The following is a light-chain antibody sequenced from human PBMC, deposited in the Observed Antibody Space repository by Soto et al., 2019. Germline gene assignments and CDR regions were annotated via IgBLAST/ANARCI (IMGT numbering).Light chain of an antibody. J-gene: IGLJ2*01. CDR3: SSYAGSNNVL. V-gene: IGLV2-8*01. Sequence: QSALTQPPSASGSPGQSVTISCTGTSSDVGGYKYVSWYQQNPGKAPKLMIYEVSKRPSGVPDRFSGSKSGNTASLTVSGLQAEDEADYYCSSYAGSNNVLFGGGTQLTVL. CDR1: SSDVGGYKY. CDR2: EVS.